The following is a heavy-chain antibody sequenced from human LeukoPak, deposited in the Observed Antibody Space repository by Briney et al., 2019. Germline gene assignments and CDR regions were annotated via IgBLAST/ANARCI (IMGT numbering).Heavy chain of an antibody. V-gene: IGHV3-66*02. CDR3: ARVGERWLQLPDY. Sequence: PGGSLRLSCAASGFTVSSNYMSWVRQAPGKGLEWVSVIYSGGSTYYADSVKGRFTISRDNSKNTLYLQMNSLRAEDTAVCYCARVGERWLQLPDYWGQGTLVTVSS. CDR1: GFTVSSNY. J-gene: IGHJ4*02. CDR2: IYSGGST. D-gene: IGHD5-24*01.